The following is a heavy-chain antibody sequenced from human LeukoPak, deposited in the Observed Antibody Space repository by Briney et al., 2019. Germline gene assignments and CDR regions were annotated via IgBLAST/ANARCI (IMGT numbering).Heavy chain of an antibody. J-gene: IGHJ6*02. CDR3: ARDLWFGPLHYGMDV. V-gene: IGHV3-48*01. Sequence: PSGGSLRLSCAASGFTFSSYSMNWVRQAPGKGLEWVSYISSSSSTIYYADSVKGRFTISRDNAKNSLYLQMNSLRAEDTAVYYCARDLWFGPLHYGMDVWGQGTTVTVSS. CDR2: ISSSSSTI. CDR1: GFTFSSYS. D-gene: IGHD3-10*01.